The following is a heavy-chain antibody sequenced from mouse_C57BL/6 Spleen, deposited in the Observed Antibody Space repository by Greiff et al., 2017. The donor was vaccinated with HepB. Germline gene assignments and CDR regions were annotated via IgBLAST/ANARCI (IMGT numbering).Heavy chain of an antibody. V-gene: IGHV1-74*01. CDR2: IHPSDSDT. Sequence: VQLQQPGAELVKPGASVKVSCKASGYTFTSYWMHWVKQRPGQGLEWIGRIHPSDSDTNYNQKFKGKATLTVGKSSSTAYMQLSSLTSEDAAVYYCAIRWDEGYFDYWGQGTTLTVSS. CDR1: GYTFTSYW. D-gene: IGHD4-1*01. J-gene: IGHJ2*01. CDR3: AIRWDEGYFDY.